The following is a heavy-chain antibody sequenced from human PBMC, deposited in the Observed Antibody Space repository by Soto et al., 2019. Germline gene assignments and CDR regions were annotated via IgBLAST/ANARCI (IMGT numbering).Heavy chain of an antibody. J-gene: IGHJ4*02. CDR3: ARLMTTVTTYDY. V-gene: IGHV1-18*04. D-gene: IGHD4-17*01. Sequence: ASVKVSCKASGYTFTSYGISWVRQATGQGLEWMGWISAYNGNTNYAQKLQGRVTMTTDTSTSTAYMELRSLRSDDTAVYYCARLMTTVTTYDYWCQGTLVTDSS. CDR1: GYTFTSYG. CDR2: ISAYNGNT.